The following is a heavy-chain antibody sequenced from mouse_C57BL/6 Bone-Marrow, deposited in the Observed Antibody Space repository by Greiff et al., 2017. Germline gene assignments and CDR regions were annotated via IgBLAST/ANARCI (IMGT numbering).Heavy chain of an antibody. D-gene: IGHD3-2*02. CDR3: ASLDSSGYLDY. CDR2: ISYDGSN. V-gene: IGHV3-6*01. CDR1: GYSITSGYY. Sequence: EVKLLESGPGLVKPSQSLSLTCSVTGYSITSGYYWNWIRQFPGNKLEWMGYISYDGSNNYNPSLKNRISITRDTSKNQFFLKLNSVTTEDTATYYCASLDSSGYLDYWGQGTTLTVSS. J-gene: IGHJ2*01.